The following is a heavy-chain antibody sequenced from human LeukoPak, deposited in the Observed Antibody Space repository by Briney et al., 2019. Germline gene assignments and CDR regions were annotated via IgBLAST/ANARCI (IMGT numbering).Heavy chain of an antibody. CDR2: ISGSGGST. D-gene: IGHD6-25*01. Sequence: GGSLRLSCAASGFTFSSYTMSWVRQAPGKGLAWVSGISGSGGSTYYADSVKGRFTISRDNSKDTLYLQMNSLRDEDTAVYYCAKETTYSTGTGAFDYWGQGTLVTVSS. J-gene: IGHJ4*02. CDR3: AKETTYSTGTGAFDY. CDR1: GFTFSSYT. V-gene: IGHV3-23*01.